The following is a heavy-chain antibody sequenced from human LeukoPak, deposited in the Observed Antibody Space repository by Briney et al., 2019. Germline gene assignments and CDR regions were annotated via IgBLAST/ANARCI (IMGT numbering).Heavy chain of an antibody. CDR3: ASYDFWSGTPFDY. J-gene: IGHJ4*02. D-gene: IGHD3-3*01. Sequence: SETLSLTCTVSGGSISSYYWSWIRQPPGKGLEWIGYIYYSGSTNYNPSLKSRVTISVDTSKNQFSLKLSSVTAADTAVYYCASYDFWSGTPFDYWGQGTLVTVSS. CDR2: IYYSGST. CDR1: GGSISSYY. V-gene: IGHV4-59*08.